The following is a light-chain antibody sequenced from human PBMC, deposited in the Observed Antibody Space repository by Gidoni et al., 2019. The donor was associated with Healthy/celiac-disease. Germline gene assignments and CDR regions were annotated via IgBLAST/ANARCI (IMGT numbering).Light chain of an antibody. V-gene: IGLV2-14*01. CDR3: SSYTSSSTLDV. CDR1: SSDVGGYNY. J-gene: IGLJ1*01. Sequence: QSALTQPASVSGSPGQSITISCTGTSSDVGGYNYVSWYQQHPGKAAKLMIYDVSYRPSGVSNRFSGSKSGNTASLTISGLQAEDEADDYCSSYTSSSTLDVFGTGTKVTVL. CDR2: DVS.